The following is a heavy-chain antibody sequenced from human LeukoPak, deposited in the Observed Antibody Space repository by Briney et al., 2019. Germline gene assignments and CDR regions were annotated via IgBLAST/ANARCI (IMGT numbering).Heavy chain of an antibody. Sequence: VASVKVSCKASGYTFTSYAISWVRQAPGQGLEWMGRIIPILGIANYAQKFQGRVTITADKSTSTAYMELSSLRSEDTAVYYCARGSVGVYGSGSLSWFDPWGQGTLVTVSS. V-gene: IGHV1-69*04. CDR2: IIPILGIA. CDR3: ARGSVGVYGSGSLSWFDP. CDR1: GYTFTSYA. J-gene: IGHJ5*02. D-gene: IGHD3-10*01.